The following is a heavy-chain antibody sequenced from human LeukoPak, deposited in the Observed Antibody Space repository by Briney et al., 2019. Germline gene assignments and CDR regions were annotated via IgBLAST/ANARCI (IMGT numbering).Heavy chain of an antibody. J-gene: IGHJ4*02. CDR3: ARHLRSGAVDY. CDR1: GGSINSYY. V-gene: IGHV4-59*08. D-gene: IGHD4-17*01. Sequence: SETLSLTCTVSGGSINSYYWSWIRQPPGKGLEWIGYIYYSGSTNYNPSLKSRVTISVDTSKNQFSLELSSVTAADTAVYYCARHLRSGAVDYWGQGTLVTVSS. CDR2: IYYSGST.